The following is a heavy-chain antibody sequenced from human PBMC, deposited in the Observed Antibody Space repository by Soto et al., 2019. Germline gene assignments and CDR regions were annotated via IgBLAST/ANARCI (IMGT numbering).Heavy chain of an antibody. Sequence: EVQLVESGGGLVQPGGSLRLSCAASGFTFSGYWMSWVRQAPGKGLEWVANIKQDGSEQFYVDSVKGRFTIARDNAENSLYLQMISLRAEDTAVYYCAREAVWGQGTTVTVSS. V-gene: IGHV3-7*05. J-gene: IGHJ6*02. CDR3: AREAV. CDR2: IKQDGSEQ. CDR1: GFTFSGYW.